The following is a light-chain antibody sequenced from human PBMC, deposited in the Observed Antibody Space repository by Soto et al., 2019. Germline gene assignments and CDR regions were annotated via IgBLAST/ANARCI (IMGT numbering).Light chain of an antibody. CDR1: SSDVGGYDY. V-gene: IGLV2-14*01. Sequence: QSVLTQPASVSGSPGQSVTISCTGTSSDVGGYDYVSWYQQHPGTAPKLMLYEVNNQPSGVSNRFSGSKSGNTASLIISGLQTEDEADYYCSAYTTTSTLIFGTGTKVTVL. CDR2: EVN. J-gene: IGLJ1*01. CDR3: SAYTTTSTLI.